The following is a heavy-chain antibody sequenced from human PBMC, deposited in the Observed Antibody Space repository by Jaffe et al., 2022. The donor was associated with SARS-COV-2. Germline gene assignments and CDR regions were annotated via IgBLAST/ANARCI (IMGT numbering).Heavy chain of an antibody. Sequence: QARLVQSGDELKRPGDSMRISCNTSGYSFTNFGLSWVRQAPGQGLEWLGWISPYNGNTKFAPKVQGRMSMTIDTSTATAHMEIKRVLSDDAAVYYCARHPRFGSYRVLEDGFDVWGQGTRITVSS. D-gene: IGHD5-18*01. CDR2: ISPYNGNT. V-gene: IGHV1-18*01. CDR3: ARHPRFGSYRVLEDGFDV. CDR1: GYSFTNFG. J-gene: IGHJ3*01.